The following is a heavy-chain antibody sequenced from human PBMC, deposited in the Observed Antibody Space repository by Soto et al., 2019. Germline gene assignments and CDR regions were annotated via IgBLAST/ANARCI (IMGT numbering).Heavy chain of an antibody. Sequence: SETLSLTCTVSGGSISSSSYYWGWIRQPPGKGLEWIGYIYYSGSTYYNPSLKSRVTISVDTSKNQFSLKLSSVTAADTAVYYCARGIYLYYFDYWGQGTLVTVSS. V-gene: IGHV4-31*03. CDR1: GGSISSSSYY. D-gene: IGHD1-26*01. CDR2: IYYSGST. J-gene: IGHJ4*02. CDR3: ARGIYLYYFDY.